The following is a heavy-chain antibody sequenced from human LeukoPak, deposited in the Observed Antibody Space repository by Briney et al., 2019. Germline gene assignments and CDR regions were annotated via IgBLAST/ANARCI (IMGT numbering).Heavy chain of an antibody. Sequence: GSLRLSCAASGFTVSSNYMSWIRQPPGKGLEWIGEINHSGSTNYNPSLKSRVTISVDTSKNQFSLKLSSVTAADTAVYYCAMQLYTRSSTSMDFDYWGQGTLVTVSS. CDR3: AMQLYTRSSTSMDFDY. CDR2: INHSGST. D-gene: IGHD2-2*01. V-gene: IGHV4-34*08. J-gene: IGHJ4*02. CDR1: GFTVSSNY.